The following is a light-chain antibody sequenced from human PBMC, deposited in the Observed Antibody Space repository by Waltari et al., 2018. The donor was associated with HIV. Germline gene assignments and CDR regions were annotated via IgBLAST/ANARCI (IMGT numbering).Light chain of an antibody. CDR2: DVD. J-gene: IGLJ2*01. V-gene: IGLV2-14*03. CDR3: ASFTGDDTVL. Sequence: SAVTQPASVSGLPGQSVTISCTGGDSDFGLYNYVSWYQQPPGKVPRLILFDVDSRAPVISDRFSGSKSGPTASLNISGLRAEDEADYYCASFTGDDTVLFGGGTKVTVL. CDR1: DSDFGLYNY.